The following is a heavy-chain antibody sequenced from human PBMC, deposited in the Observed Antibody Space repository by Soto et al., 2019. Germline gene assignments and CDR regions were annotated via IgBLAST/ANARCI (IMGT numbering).Heavy chain of an antibody. CDR2: ISGSGGST. Sequence: PGGSLRLSCAASQFTFSTYAISWVRQAPGKGLEWVSLISGSGGSTYYADSVKGRFTISRGNSKNTLYLQMDSLRADDTAVYYCAKVHGSGNYHNFPDYWGQGTLVTVSS. CDR3: AKVHGSGNYHNFPDY. D-gene: IGHD3-10*01. CDR1: QFTFSTYA. J-gene: IGHJ4*02. V-gene: IGHV3-23*01.